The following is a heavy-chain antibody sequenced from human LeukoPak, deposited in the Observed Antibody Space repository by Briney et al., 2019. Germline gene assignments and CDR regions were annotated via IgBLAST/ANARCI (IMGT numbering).Heavy chain of an antibody. J-gene: IGHJ4*02. D-gene: IGHD6-13*01. V-gene: IGHV4-59*01. Sequence: SETLSLTCTVSGGSISSYYWSWIRQPPGKGLEWIGYIYYSGSTNYNPSLKSRVTISVDTSKNQFSLKLSSVTAADTAVYYCVRSVAARPRFDYWGQGTLVTVSS. CDR3: VRSVAARPRFDY. CDR1: GGSISSYY. CDR2: IYYSGST.